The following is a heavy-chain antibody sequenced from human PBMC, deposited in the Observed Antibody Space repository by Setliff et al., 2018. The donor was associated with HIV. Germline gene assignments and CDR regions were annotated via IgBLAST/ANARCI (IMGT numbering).Heavy chain of an antibody. CDR3: ARDPVSDNSATPYYFDY. CDR1: GGTFSTYA. V-gene: IGHV1-69*13. CDR2: IIPIFGTA. D-gene: IGHD2-21*01. J-gene: IGHJ4*02. Sequence: SVKVSCKASGGTFSTYAISWVRQAPGQGLEWMGGIIPIFGTANYDPRFQGRVTITADETTSTAYMELSSLRSEDTAVYFCARDPVSDNSATPYYFDYWGQGTLVTVSS.